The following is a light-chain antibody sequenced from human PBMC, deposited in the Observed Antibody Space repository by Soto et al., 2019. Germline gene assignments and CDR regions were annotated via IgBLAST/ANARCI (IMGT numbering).Light chain of an antibody. J-gene: IGKJ4*01. CDR3: QQRSNWPYT. Sequence: EIVLTQSPATLSLSPGDRATLSCRASQSVSSYLAWYQQKPGQAPRLLIYDASNRATGIPARFSGSGSGTDFNLTITTLEPEDVAFYYCQQRSNWPYTFGGGTKVEIK. CDR2: DAS. CDR1: QSVSSY. V-gene: IGKV3-11*01.